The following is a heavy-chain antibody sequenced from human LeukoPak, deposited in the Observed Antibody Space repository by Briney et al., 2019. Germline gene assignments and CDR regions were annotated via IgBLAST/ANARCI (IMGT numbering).Heavy chain of an antibody. J-gene: IGHJ4*02. CDR1: GFTFSSYN. V-gene: IGHV3-21*03. Sequence: GGSLRLSCAASGFTFSSYNMNWVRQASGKGLEWVSTISTSSSYIYYADSVKGRFTISRDNGKNSLYLQMSSLRAEDSGVYYCAGYSYGMGHFDSWGQGTLVTVSS. CDR3: AGYSYGMGHFDS. D-gene: IGHD5-18*01. CDR2: ISTSSSYI.